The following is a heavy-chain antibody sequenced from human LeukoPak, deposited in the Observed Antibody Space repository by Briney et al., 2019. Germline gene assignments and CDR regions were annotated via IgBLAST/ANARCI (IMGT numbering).Heavy chain of an antibody. CDR1: GYSISSAYY. D-gene: IGHD3-10*01. J-gene: IGHJ4*02. CDR2: IYHSGNT. V-gene: IGHV4-38-2*01. Sequence: SETLSLTCAVSGYSISSAYYWGWIRHPPGKGLEWIGTIYHSGNTYYNPSLKSRVTISVDTSKNQFSLKVSSVTAADTAVYYCARQHPPPRISLVRGVEYWGQGTLVTVSS. CDR3: ARQHPPPRISLVRGVEY.